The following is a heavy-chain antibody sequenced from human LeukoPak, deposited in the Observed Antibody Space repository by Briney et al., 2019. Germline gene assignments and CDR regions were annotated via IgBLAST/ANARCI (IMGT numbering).Heavy chain of an antibody. CDR2: INHSGST. CDR1: GGSFSGYY. CDR3: ARSGLYCSGGSCYSDY. V-gene: IGHV4-34*01. Sequence: SETLSLTCAVYGGSFSGYYWSWIRQPPGKGLEWIGEINHSGSTNYNPSLKSRVTISVDTSKNQFSLKLSSVTAADTAVYYCARSGLYCSGGSCYSDYWGQGTLVTVSS. D-gene: IGHD2-15*01. J-gene: IGHJ4*02.